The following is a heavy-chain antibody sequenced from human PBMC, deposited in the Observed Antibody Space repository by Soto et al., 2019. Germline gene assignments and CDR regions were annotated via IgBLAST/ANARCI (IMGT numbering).Heavy chain of an antibody. CDR2: INHSGST. V-gene: IGHV4-34*01. CDR3: ARGGINDYYYGMDV. CDR1: GGSFSGYC. J-gene: IGHJ6*02. Sequence: SETLSLTCAVYGGSFSGYCWSWIRQPPGKGLEWIGEINHSGSTNYNPSLKSRVTISVDTSKNQFSLKLSSVTAADTAVYYCARGGINDYYYGMDVWGQGTTVTVSS. D-gene: IGHD3-16*01.